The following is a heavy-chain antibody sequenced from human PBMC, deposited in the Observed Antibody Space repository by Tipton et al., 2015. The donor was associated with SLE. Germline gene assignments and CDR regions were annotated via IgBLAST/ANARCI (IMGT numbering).Heavy chain of an antibody. CDR1: GGSISSSSYY. J-gene: IGHJ4*02. CDR3: ARDKNGDYYDY. D-gene: IGHD4-17*01. Sequence: TLSLTCTVSGGSISSSSYYWGWIRQPPGKGLEWIGSIYYSGSTYYNPSLKSRVTISVDTPKNQFSLKLSSVTAADTAVYYCARDKNGDYYDYWGQGTLVTVSS. V-gene: IGHV4-39*02. CDR2: IYYSGST.